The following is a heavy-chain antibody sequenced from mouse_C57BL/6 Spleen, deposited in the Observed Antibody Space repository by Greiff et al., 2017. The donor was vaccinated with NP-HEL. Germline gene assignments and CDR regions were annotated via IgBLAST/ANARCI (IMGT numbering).Heavy chain of an antibody. Sequence: EVQLVESEGGLVQPGSSMKLSCTASGFTFSDYYMAWVRQVPEKGLEWVANINYDGSSTYYLDSLKSRFIISRDNAKNILYLQMSSLKSEDTATYYCARDEWGFAYWGQGTLVTVSA. J-gene: IGHJ3*01. CDR1: GFTFSDYY. CDR3: ARDEWGFAY. V-gene: IGHV5-16*01. CDR2: INYDGSST.